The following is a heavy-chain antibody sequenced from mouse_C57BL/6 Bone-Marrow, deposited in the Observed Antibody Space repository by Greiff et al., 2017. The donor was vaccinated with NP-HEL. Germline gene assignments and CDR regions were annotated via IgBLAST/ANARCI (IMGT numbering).Heavy chain of an antibody. CDR1: GYTFTDYY. CDR2: INPYNGGT. J-gene: IGHJ1*03. Sequence: EVQLQQSGPVLVKPGASVKTSCKASGYTFTDYYMNWVKQSHGKSLEWIGVINPYNGGTSYNQKFKGKATLTVDKSSSTAYMELNSLTSEDSAVYYCARCTYYYGSSYWYFDVWGTGTTVTVSS. CDR3: ARCTYYYGSSYWYFDV. V-gene: IGHV1-19*01. D-gene: IGHD1-1*01.